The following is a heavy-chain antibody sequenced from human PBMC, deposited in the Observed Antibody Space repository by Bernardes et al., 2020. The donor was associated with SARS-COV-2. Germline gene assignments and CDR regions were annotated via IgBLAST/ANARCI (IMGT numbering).Heavy chain of an antibody. CDR3: VKGLISRYSSGWCWGDS. CDR1: GFTFRIYA. Sequence: GGSLRLSCAASGFTFRIYAMSWVRQAPGKGLEWVSSIGDTGGNSYYADSVKGRFTISRDDSRNTLYLQMNSLTAEDTAMYYCVKGLISRYSSGWCWGDSWGQGTRVTVSS. V-gene: IGHV3-23*01. CDR2: IGDTGGNS. J-gene: IGHJ4*02. D-gene: IGHD6-19*01.